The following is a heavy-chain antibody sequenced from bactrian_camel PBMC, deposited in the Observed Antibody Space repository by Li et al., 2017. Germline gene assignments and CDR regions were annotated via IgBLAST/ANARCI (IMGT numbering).Heavy chain of an antibody. CDR2: ISGGGGTT. CDR3: AAEFAIRRTARTVPHFGF. Sequence: EVQLVESGGGLVQPGGSLRLSCAASGFTFGGYAMSWVRQAPGKGLEWVSNISGGGGTTFYADSVKGRFTIRQDNSQSTLYLQMDRLKPDDTAIYYCAAEFAIRRTARTVPHFGFKGQGTQVTVS. J-gene: IGHJ6*01. CDR1: GFTFGGYA. D-gene: IGHD3*01. V-gene: IGHV3S31*01.